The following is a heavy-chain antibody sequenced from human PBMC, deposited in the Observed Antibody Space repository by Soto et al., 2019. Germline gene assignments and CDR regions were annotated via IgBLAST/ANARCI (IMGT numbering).Heavy chain of an antibody. CDR3: ARDDAPATAANYYYYGMDV. J-gene: IGHJ6*02. Sequence: PVGSLRLSCAASGFTFSSYWMSWVRQAPGKGLEWVANIKQDGSEKYYVDSVKGRFTISRDNAKNSLYLQMNSLRAEDTAVYYCARDDAPATAANYYYYGMDVWGQGTTVTSP. CDR2: IKQDGSEK. CDR1: GFTFSSYW. V-gene: IGHV3-7*01. D-gene: IGHD2-2*01.